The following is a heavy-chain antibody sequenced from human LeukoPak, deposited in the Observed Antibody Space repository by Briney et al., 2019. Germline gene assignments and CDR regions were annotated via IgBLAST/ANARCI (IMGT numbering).Heavy chain of an antibody. J-gene: IGHJ4*02. Sequence: GGSLRLSCAASGFTFSSYAMHWVRQAPGKGLEWVAVISYDGSNKYYADSVKGRITISRDNAKNSLYLQMNSLRAEDTAVYYCVREPRYSSHWYYFDYWGQGTLVTVSS. V-gene: IGHV3-30*04. CDR1: GFTFSSYA. CDR3: VREPRYSSHWYYFDY. D-gene: IGHD6-13*01. CDR2: ISYDGSNK.